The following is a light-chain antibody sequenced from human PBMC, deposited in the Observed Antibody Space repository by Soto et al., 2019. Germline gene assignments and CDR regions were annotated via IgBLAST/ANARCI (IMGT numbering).Light chain of an antibody. CDR2: GAS. CDR3: QQYNNWPGLA. Sequence: EIVMTQSPATLSVSPGERATLSCRASQSVRSSLAWYQQKPGQAPRLLIYGASTRATGIPARFSGSGSGTEFTLTIGSLQSEDFAVYYCQQYNNWPGLAFGGGTKVEIK. J-gene: IGKJ4*01. CDR1: QSVRSS. V-gene: IGKV3-15*01.